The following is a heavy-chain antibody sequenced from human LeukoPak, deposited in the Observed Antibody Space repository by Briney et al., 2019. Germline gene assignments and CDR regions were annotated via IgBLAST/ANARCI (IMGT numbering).Heavy chain of an antibody. Sequence: AGGSLRLSCAASGFTFSSYSMNWVRQAPGKGLEWVSYISSSSSTIYYADSVKGRFTISRDNAKNSLYLRMNSLRDEDTAVYYCARNRYFDLWGRGTLVTVSS. J-gene: IGHJ2*01. CDR1: GFTFSSYS. D-gene: IGHD2/OR15-2a*01. CDR3: ARNRYFDL. CDR2: ISSSSSTI. V-gene: IGHV3-48*02.